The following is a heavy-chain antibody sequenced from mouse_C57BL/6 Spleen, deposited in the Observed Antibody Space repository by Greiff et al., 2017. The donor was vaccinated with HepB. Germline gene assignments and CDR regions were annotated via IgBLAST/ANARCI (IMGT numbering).Heavy chain of an antibody. D-gene: IGHD2-5*01. CDR1: GFTFSSYA. CDR2: ISDGGSYT. V-gene: IGHV5-4*01. Sequence: EVQRVESGGGLVKPGGSLKLSCAASGFTFSSYAMSWVRQTPEKRLEWVATISDGGSYTYYPDNVKGRFTISRDNAKNNLYLQMSHLKSEDTAMYYCAREGYSNYLMDYWGQGTSVTVSS. CDR3: AREGYSNYLMDY. J-gene: IGHJ4*01.